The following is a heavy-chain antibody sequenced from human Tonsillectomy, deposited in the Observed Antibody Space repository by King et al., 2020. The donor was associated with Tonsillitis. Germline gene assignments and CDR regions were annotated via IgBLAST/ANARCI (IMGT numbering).Heavy chain of an antibody. J-gene: IGHJ6*02. D-gene: IGHD4-23*01. CDR2: TKSRGRGGTI. CDR3: TLDQGGNLYYGMNV. V-gene: IGHV3-15*01. Sequence: EVQLVESGGDLVRPGGSLRLSCSVSGLTFSHAWMSWVRQAPGKGLEWVGRTKSRGRGGTIDYAAPVKGRFTISRDDSKNMVYLQMDSLKAEDTAVYYCTLDQGGNLYYGMNVWGQGTTVTVSS. CDR1: GLTFSHAW.